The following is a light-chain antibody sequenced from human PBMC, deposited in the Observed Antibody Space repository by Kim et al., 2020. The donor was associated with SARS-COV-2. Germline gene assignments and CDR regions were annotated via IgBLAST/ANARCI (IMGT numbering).Light chain of an antibody. CDR3: QVWDSNSDPVV. CDR1: SIGPKN. J-gene: IGLJ2*01. CDR2: YDH. V-gene: IGLV3-21*04. Sequence: APEQTARMTCGGNSIGPKNVHWYRQKAGQAPVLVIYYDHDRPSGIPERFSGSNSGNTATLTISRVEAEDEADYYCQVWDSNSDPVVFGGGTQLTVL.